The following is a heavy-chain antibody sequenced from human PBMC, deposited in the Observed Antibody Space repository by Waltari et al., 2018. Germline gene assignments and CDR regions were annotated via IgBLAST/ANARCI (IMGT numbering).Heavy chain of an antibody. Sequence: EVQLVESGGGLVQPGGSLRLSCDASGFTVSSTYMSWVRQAPGKGREWVSVIYSGGSTYYADSVKGRFTISRDNSKNTLYLQMNSLRAEDTAVYYCAREGGTTIYYYGMDVWGQGTTVTVSS. V-gene: IGHV3-66*01. CDR2: IYSGGST. J-gene: IGHJ6*02. CDR1: GFTVSSTY. CDR3: AREGGTTIYYYGMDV. D-gene: IGHD1-7*01.